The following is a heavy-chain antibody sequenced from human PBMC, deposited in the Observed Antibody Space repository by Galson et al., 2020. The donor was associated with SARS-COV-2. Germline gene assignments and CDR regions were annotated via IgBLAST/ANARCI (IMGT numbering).Heavy chain of an antibody. Sequence: GESLKISCAASGFTFSSYGMHWVRQAPGKGLEWVAVIWYDGSKKYYADSVKGRFTISRDNSKNTLYLQMNSLRAEDTAVYYCARDQGGTIVRGVSSFDIWGQGTMVTVSS. J-gene: IGHJ3*02. CDR3: ARDQGGTIVRGVSSFDI. CDR1: GFTFSSYG. D-gene: IGHD3-10*01. V-gene: IGHV3-33*01. CDR2: IWYDGSKK.